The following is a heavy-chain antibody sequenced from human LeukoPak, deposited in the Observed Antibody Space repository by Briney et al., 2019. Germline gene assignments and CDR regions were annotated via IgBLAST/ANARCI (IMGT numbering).Heavy chain of an antibody. Sequence: PGGSLRLSCAASGFSFNNYWMTWVRQAPGQGLEGVANIKEDGSETYYVDSVKGRFTISRDNTKNSLYLQMNSLRAEDTAVYYCARLGLDHYYYYMDVWGKGTTVTVSS. V-gene: IGHV3-7*01. D-gene: IGHD5-12*01. J-gene: IGHJ6*03. CDR2: IKEDGSET. CDR1: GFSFNNYW. CDR3: ARLGLDHYYYYMDV.